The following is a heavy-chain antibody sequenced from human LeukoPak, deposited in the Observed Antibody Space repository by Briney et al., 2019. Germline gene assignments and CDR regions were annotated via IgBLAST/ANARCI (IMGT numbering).Heavy chain of an antibody. V-gene: IGHV4-39*07. D-gene: IGHD3-10*01. J-gene: IGHJ4*02. CDR2: IYYSGNP. Sequence: SETLPLTCTVSGASVSSSGYYWGWIRQPPGKGLEWIGSIYYSGNPYYIPSLKSRLTMSLDTSNNQFSLKLTSVTAADTAVYYCAKDRTMVRGIIDYWGQGTLVTVSS. CDR3: AKDRTMVRGIIDY. CDR1: GASVSSSGYY.